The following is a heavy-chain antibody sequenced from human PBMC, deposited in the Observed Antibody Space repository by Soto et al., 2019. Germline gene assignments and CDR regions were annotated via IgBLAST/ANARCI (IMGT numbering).Heavy chain of an antibody. CDR2: VHHNGRT. J-gene: IGHJ4*02. V-gene: IGHV4-39*01. D-gene: IGHD3-10*01. Sequence: QLQLQESGPGLVQPSGTLSLTCTVSGGSITSGDNYYWGWVRQPPGKGLEYIGSVHHNGRTYSNPSLKSRVTVSADTSKNQFSLKLTSVTAADTAVYYCASHGSGSQYPVDSWGQGTLVTVSS. CDR3: ASHGSGSQYPVDS. CDR1: GGSITSGDNYY.